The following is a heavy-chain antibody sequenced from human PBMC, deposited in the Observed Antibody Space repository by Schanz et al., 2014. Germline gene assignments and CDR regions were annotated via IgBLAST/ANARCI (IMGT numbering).Heavy chain of an antibody. J-gene: IGHJ4*02. D-gene: IGHD2-2*01. CDR3: AKVAPAATYLDS. CDR2: MIGSGSSV. V-gene: IGHV3-23*04. Sequence: EVQLVESGGGLVQPGRSLRLSCVASGFTFSIYGMSWVRQAPGKGLEWVSRMIGSGSSVFYADSVKGRFTISRDNAKNSLFLQMNSLSAEDTAVYYCAKVAPAATYLDSWGLGTLVTVSS. CDR1: GFTFSIYG.